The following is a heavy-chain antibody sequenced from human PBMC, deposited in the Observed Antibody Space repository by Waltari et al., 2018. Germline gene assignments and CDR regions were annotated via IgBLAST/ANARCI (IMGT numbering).Heavy chain of an antibody. V-gene: IGHV3-7*01. CDR2: IKEDGSET. CDR3: TRKALYYETNGPQRGGEY. CDR1: GFTFSAHW. J-gene: IGHJ4*02. D-gene: IGHD3-22*01. Sequence: EVQLVESGGGLVQPGGSLKLSCEASGFTFSAHWMAWVRQAPGKGREWVASIKEDGSETYCADSLKGRCTISRDNVNNSWYLQMNGLRAEDTAVYHCTRKALYYETNGPQRGGEYWGQGTLVTVSS.